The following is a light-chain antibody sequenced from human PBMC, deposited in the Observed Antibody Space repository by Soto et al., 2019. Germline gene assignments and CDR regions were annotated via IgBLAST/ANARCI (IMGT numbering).Light chain of an antibody. J-gene: IGLJ1*01. CDR2: DVT. V-gene: IGLV2-11*01. CDR3: CSYAGSYIFV. CDR1: SSDVGGYTS. Sequence: QSVLTQPRSLSGSPGRSVSISCTGTSSDVGGYTSVSWYQQYPGQAPKLMIFDVTKRPSGVPDRFSGSKSGNTASLTISGLQAEDEADYYCCSYAGSYIFVFGSGTKVTVL.